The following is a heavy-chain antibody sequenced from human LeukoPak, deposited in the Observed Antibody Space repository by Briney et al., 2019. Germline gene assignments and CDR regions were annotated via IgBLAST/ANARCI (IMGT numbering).Heavy chain of an antibody. V-gene: IGHV4-38-2*02. CDR3: ARGKSRGSHIDY. J-gene: IGHJ4*02. D-gene: IGHD1-26*01. Sequence: ASETLSLTCTVSGYSISSGYYWGWIRQPPGTGLEWIGSIYHSGSTYYNPSLKSRVTISVDTSKNQFSLRLRSVTAADTAVYYCARGKSRGSHIDYWGQGTLVTVSS. CDR2: IYHSGST. CDR1: GYSISSGYY.